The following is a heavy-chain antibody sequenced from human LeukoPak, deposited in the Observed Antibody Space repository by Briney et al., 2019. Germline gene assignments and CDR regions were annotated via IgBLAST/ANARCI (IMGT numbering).Heavy chain of an antibody. CDR3: AKGSYYDSSGSFYFDY. V-gene: IGHV3-23*01. J-gene: IGHJ4*02. D-gene: IGHD3-22*01. CDR2: ISGSGSST. CDR1: GFTFSSYG. Sequence: GGSLRLSCAASGFTFSSYGMSWVRQAPGKGLEWVSLISGSGSSTYYADSVKGRFTISRDNSKNTLYVQVNSLGTEDTAAYYCAKGSYYDSSGSFYFDYWGQGTLVTVSS.